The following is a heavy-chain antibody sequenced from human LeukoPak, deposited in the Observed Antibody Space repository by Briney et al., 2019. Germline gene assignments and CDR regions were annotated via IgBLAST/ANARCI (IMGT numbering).Heavy chain of an antibody. CDR2: IYYSGST. CDR3: AREGGSGWYYYGMDV. CDR1: GGSISSHY. V-gene: IGHV4-59*11. Sequence: SETLSLTCTVSGGSISSHYWSWIRQPPGKGLEWIGYIYYSGSTNYNPSLKSRVTISVDTSKNQFSLKLSSVTAADTAVYYCAREGGSGWYYYGMDVWGQGTTVTVSS. J-gene: IGHJ6*02. D-gene: IGHD6-19*01.